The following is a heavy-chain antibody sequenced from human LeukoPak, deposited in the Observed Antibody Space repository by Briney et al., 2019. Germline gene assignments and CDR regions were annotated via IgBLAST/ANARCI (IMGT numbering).Heavy chain of an antibody. CDR3: ARDYCSSTSCYYMDV. CDR1: GGSISSYY. D-gene: IGHD2-2*01. Sequence: PSETLSLTCTVSGGSISSYYWSWIRQPAGKGLEWIGYIYYSGSTNYNPSLKSRVTISVDTSKNQFSLKLSSVTAADTAVYYCARDYCSSTSCYYMDVWGKGTTVTISS. J-gene: IGHJ6*03. CDR2: IYYSGST. V-gene: IGHV4-59*01.